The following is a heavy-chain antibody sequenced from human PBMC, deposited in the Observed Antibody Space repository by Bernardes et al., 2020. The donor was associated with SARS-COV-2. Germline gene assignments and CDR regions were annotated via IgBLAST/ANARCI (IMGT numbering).Heavy chain of an antibody. V-gene: IGHV3-23*01. Sequence: GGSLRLSCAASGFTFSSYAMSWVRQAPGKGLEWVSAISGSGGSTYYADSVKGRFTISRDNSKNTLYLQMNSLRAEDTAVYYCAREYSGSPGGYYYYGMDVWGQGTTVTVSS. CDR1: GFTFSSYA. CDR3: AREYSGSPGGYYYYGMDV. D-gene: IGHD1-26*01. CDR2: ISGSGGST. J-gene: IGHJ6*02.